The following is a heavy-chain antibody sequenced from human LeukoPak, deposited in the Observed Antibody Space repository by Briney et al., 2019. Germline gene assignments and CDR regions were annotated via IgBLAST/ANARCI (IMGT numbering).Heavy chain of an antibody. V-gene: IGHV3-11*01. J-gene: IGHJ4*02. CDR2: ITNSDNTI. CDR1: GFTFSDYY. CDR3: ARDRGVVVAAMGYYFDY. D-gene: IGHD2-15*01. Sequence: GGSLRLSCAASGFTFSDYYMSWIRQAPGKGLEWVSYITNSDNTIYYADSVKGRFTISRDNPKNSLYLQMNSLRAEDTAVYYCARDRGVVVAAMGYYFDYWGQGTLVTVSS.